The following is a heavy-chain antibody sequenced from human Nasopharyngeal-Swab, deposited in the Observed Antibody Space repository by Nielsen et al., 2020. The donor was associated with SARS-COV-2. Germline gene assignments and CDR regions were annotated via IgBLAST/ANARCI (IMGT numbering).Heavy chain of an antibody. CDR2: ISSSGSTI. J-gene: IGHJ3*02. CDR3: ARAPREGNAFDI. CDR1: GFTFSSYE. V-gene: IGHV3-48*03. Sequence: GGSLRLSCAASGFTFSSYEMNWVRQAPGKGLEWVSYISSSGSTIYYADSVKGRFTISRDNSKNTLYLQMNSLRAEDTAVYYCARAPREGNAFDIWGQGTMVTVSS. D-gene: IGHD1-26*01.